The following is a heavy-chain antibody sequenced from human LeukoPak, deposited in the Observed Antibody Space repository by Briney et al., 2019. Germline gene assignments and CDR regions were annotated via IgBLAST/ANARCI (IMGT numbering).Heavy chain of an antibody. D-gene: IGHD1-26*01. CDR3: ARDPYSGTYGDTYYYYMDV. CDR2: ISGPGSST. J-gene: IGHJ6*03. CDR1: GFTFSNYA. V-gene: IGHV3-23*01. Sequence: GGSLRLSCAASGFTFSNYAMSWVRQAPGKGLEWVSTISGPGSSTYSADSAKGRFTISRDNARNSLYLQMNSLRAEDTAVYYCARDPYSGTYGDTYYYYMDVWGKGTTVTISS.